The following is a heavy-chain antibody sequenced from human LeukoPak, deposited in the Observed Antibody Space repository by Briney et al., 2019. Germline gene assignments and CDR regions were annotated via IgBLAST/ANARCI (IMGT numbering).Heavy chain of an antibody. Sequence: GGSLRLSCAASGFTFSSYAMHWVRQAPGKGLEWVAVISYDGSNKYYADSVKGRFTISRDNSKNTLYLQMNSLRAEDTAVYYCAREPRTVWGSYDAFDIWGQGTMVTVSS. CDR2: ISYDGSNK. J-gene: IGHJ3*02. CDR1: GFTFSSYA. D-gene: IGHD7-27*01. V-gene: IGHV3-30-3*01. CDR3: AREPRTVWGSYDAFDI.